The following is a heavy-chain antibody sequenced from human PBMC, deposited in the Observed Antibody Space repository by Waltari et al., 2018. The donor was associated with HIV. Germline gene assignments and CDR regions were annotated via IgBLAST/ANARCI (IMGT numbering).Heavy chain of an antibody. CDR3: ATWGSGSYRGLNYYYYGMDV. CDR1: GYTFTDYY. V-gene: IGHV1-69-2*01. D-gene: IGHD1-26*01. Sequence: EVQLVQSGAEVKKPGATVKISCKVSGYTFTDYYMHWVQQAPGKGLEWMGLVEPEDGETIDAEKFQGRVTIAADTSTDTAYMEQSSLRSEDTAVYYCATWGSGSYRGLNYYYYGMDVWGQGTTVTVSS. CDR2: VEPEDGET. J-gene: IGHJ6*02.